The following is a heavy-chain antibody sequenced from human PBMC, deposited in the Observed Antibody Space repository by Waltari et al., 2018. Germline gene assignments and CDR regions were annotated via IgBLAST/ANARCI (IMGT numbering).Heavy chain of an antibody. CDR2: ITGNAFDT. Sequence: EVQLLESGGNLIQPGGSLRLSCAASGFTFGTYAMTWVRQAPGKGLQWVSTITGNAFDTYYAASVRGRFTISRDNSKNTLYLQMNSLRAEDTALYYCAHTYGDHYLAGWGQGTLVTVSS. CDR3: AHTYGDHYLAG. CDR1: GFTFGTYA. J-gene: IGHJ4*02. D-gene: IGHD4-17*01. V-gene: IGHV3-23*01.